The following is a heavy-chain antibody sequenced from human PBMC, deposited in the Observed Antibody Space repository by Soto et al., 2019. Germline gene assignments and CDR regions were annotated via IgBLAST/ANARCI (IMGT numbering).Heavy chain of an antibody. Sequence: DEQLVEPGGGLVQSGGSLRLACEASGVTLKSYEVNWVRQAPGQGLEWISYITSSTRTTYYADSVKGRFTISRENARKSVYLQMNSLRVEDTAIYYCARGNTSIQGDLSHYNGLDVWGQGTTVTVSS. CDR2: ITSSTRTT. J-gene: IGHJ6*02. CDR3: ARGNTSIQGDLSHYNGLDV. D-gene: IGHD3-10*01. V-gene: IGHV3-48*03. CDR1: GVTLKSYE.